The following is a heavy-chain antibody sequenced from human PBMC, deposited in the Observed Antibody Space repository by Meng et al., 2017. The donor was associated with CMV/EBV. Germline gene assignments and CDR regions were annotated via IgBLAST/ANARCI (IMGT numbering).Heavy chain of an antibody. D-gene: IGHD6-19*01. Sequence: QRVQLGAETKSPGSSVMVSCTTSGLTFRDYYIHWVRQAPGQGLEWMGWVNSNNDATNYARKFQGRVSMTRDTSISTAHMELSRLMSDDTAVYYCVRSSGWSLFDYWGQGTLVTVSS. CDR3: VRSSGWSLFDY. CDR2: VNSNNDAT. V-gene: IGHV1-2*02. J-gene: IGHJ4*02. CDR1: GLTFRDYY.